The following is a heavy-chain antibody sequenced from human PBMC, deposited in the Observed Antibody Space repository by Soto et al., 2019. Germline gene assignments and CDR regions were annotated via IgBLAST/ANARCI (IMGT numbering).Heavy chain of an antibody. Sequence: SETLSLTCAVSGASVISTNWWSWVRQSPGKGLEWIGYIYYSGSTNYNPSLKSRVTISVDTSKNQFSLKLSSVTAADTAVYYCARHNYGSGSTYFDYWGQGTLVTSPQ. J-gene: IGHJ4*02. CDR3: ARHNYGSGSTYFDY. V-gene: IGHV4-59*08. D-gene: IGHD3-10*01. CDR2: IYYSGST. CDR1: GASVISTNW.